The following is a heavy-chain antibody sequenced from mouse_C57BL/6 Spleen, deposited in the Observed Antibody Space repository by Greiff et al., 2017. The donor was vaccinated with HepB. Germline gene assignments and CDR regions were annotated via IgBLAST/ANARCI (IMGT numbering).Heavy chain of an antibody. CDR1: GYAFSSSW. V-gene: IGHV1-82*01. Sequence: VQLQQSGPELVKPGASVKISCKASGYAFSSSWMNWVKQRPGKGLEWIGRIYPGDGDTNYNGKFKGKATLTADKSSSTAYMQLSSLTSEDSAVYFCARNYYGSSYLFDYWGQGTTLTVSS. CDR2: IYPGDGDT. D-gene: IGHD1-1*01. CDR3: ARNYYGSSYLFDY. J-gene: IGHJ2*01.